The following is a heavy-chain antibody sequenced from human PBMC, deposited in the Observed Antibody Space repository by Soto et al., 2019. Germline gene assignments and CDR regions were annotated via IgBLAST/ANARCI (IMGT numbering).Heavy chain of an antibody. CDR3: AREELPQIDY. Sequence: PSETLSLTCTVSGGSISSSSYYWGWIRQPPGKGLEWIGSIYYSGSTYYNPSLKSRVTISVDTSKNQFSLKLSSVTAADTAEYYCAREELPQIDYWGQGTLVTVSS. V-gene: IGHV4-39*02. CDR1: GGSISSSSYY. CDR2: IYYSGST. D-gene: IGHD1-26*01. J-gene: IGHJ4*02.